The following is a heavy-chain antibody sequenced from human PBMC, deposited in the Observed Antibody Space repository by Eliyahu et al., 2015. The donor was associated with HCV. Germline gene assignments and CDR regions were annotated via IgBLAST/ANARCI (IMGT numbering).Heavy chain of an antibody. V-gene: IGHV4-34*01. CDR1: GXSFSGYY. Sequence: QVQLQQWXAGLLKPSETLSLTCAVXGXSFSGYYWXWIRQPPGKGLEWIGEINHXGSTNYNPSXKSRVTISVDTSKNQFSLKLSSVTAADTAVYYCARGPYCITIFGVACYSDAFDIWGQGTMVTVSS. CDR2: INHXGST. D-gene: IGHD3-3*01. CDR3: ARGPYCITIFGVACYSDAFDI. J-gene: IGHJ3*02.